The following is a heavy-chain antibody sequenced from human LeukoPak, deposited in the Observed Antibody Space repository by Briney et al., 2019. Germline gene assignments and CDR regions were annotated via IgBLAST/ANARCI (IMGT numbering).Heavy chain of an antibody. Sequence: RGSLRLSPAAPGFTISNPWTHWVRQAPGKGLVWVSRINSDGGRTSYADSVKGRFTISRDNAKNTLYLQMNSLRPDDTAVYYCAREVEVVPATMGAYYYYYMDVWGKGTTVTVSS. CDR3: AREVEVVPATMGAYYYYYMDV. CDR1: GFTISNPW. V-gene: IGHV3-74*01. D-gene: IGHD2-2*01. J-gene: IGHJ6*03. CDR2: INSDGGRT.